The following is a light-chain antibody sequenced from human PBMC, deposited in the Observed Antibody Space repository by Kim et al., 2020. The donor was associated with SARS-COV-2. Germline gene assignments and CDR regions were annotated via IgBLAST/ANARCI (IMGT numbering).Light chain of an antibody. J-gene: IGKJ1*01. CDR1: QTMKNR. CDR3: QQSNNWPPLT. Sequence: SPRERATPSCSASQTMKNRLVLYQHKPGQAPRLLIYDATTRATGIPARFIGSGSETDFTLTISNLQSEDFAVYYCQQSNNWPPLTFGQGTKVDIK. CDR2: DAT. V-gene: IGKV3-15*01.